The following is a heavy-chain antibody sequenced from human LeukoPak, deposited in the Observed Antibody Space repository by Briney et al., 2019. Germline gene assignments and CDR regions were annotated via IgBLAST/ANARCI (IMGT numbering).Heavy chain of an antibody. CDR2: IYYSGST. D-gene: IGHD3-22*01. J-gene: IGHJ3*02. V-gene: IGHV4-39*07. CDR3: AREGYDSRGDAFDI. CDR1: GGSISSSSYY. Sequence: SETLSLTCTVSGGSISSSSYYWGWIRQPPGKGLEWIGSIYYSGSTYYNPSLKSRVTISVDTSKNQFSLKLSSVTAADTAVYYCAREGYDSRGDAFDIWGQGTMVTVSS.